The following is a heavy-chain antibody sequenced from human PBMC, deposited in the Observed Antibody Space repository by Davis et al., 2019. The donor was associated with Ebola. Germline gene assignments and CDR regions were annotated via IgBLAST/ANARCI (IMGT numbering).Heavy chain of an antibody. V-gene: IGHV2-5*02. CDR3: AHRGVAVAGAFDY. CDR1: GFSLSSSSSGEG. D-gene: IGHD6-19*01. J-gene: IGHJ4*02. Sequence: SGPTLVKPTETLTLTCSFSGFSLSSSSSGEGVGWIRQPPGKALEWLALIYWDDDKRYSPSLKSRLTITKDTSKNQVVLTMTNMDPVDTATYYCAHRGVAVAGAFDYWGQGTLVTISS. CDR2: IYWDDDK.